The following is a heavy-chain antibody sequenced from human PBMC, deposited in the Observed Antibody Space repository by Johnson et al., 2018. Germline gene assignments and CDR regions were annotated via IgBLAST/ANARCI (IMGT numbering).Heavy chain of an antibody. CDR1: GFTFSSYG. CDR2: ISYDGSNK. V-gene: IGHV3-30*18. CDR3: AKDHVGTTPHYYYYYYMDV. Sequence: QVQLVESGGGVVQPGRSLRLSCAASGFTFSSYGMHWVRQAPGKGLEWVAVISYDGSNKYYADSVKGRFTISRDNSKNKLCLQMNSLRAEDTAVYYCAKDHVGTTPHYYYYYYMDVWGKGTTVTVSS. D-gene: IGHD1-26*01. J-gene: IGHJ6*03.